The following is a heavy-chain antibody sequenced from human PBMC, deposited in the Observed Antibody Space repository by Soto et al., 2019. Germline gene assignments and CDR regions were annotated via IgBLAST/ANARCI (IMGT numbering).Heavy chain of an antibody. CDR2: IYYSGST. Sequence: PSETLSLTCTVSVSGDSISSNDYYWSWIRQPPGKGLEWIGYIYYSGSTYYNPSLKSRVSISVDTSKNQFSLKLSSVTAADTAVYYCARGLVPRRGFDSWGQGTLVTVSS. CDR1: GDSISSNDYY. J-gene: IGHJ4*02. CDR3: ARGLVPRRGFDS. V-gene: IGHV4-30-4*01. D-gene: IGHD3-10*02.